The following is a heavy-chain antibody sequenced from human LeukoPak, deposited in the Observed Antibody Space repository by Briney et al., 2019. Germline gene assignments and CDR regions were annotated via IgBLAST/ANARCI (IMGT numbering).Heavy chain of an antibody. CDR2: ISHSGYS. Sequence: SETLSLTCSVSGGFITSAGYYWNWVRQLPEKGLEWLGYISHSGYSYYNPSLKSRLTISADTSKNQFSLELTSVTAADTAVYYCAKFRSDAFDIWGQGTMVTVSS. V-gene: IGHV4-31*03. J-gene: IGHJ3*02. CDR1: GGFITSAGYY. CDR3: AKFRSDAFDI.